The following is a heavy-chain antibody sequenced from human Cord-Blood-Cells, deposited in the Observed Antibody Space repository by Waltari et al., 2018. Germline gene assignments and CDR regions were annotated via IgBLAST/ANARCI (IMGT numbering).Heavy chain of an antibody. D-gene: IGHD6-25*01. CDR3: ARGAPGFNWFDP. Sequence: QVQLVQSGAEVKKPGSSVKVSCKASGGTFSSYAISWVRQAPGQGLEWMGVMIPVVGIANNAQKFQGRVTITADKSTSTAYMELSSLRSEDTAVYYCARGAPGFNWFDPWGQGTLVTVSS. V-gene: IGHV1-69*10. CDR1: GGTFSSYA. J-gene: IGHJ5*02. CDR2: MIPVVGIA.